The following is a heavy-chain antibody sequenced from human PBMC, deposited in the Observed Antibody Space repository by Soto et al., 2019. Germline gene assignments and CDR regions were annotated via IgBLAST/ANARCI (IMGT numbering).Heavy chain of an antibody. D-gene: IGHD4-17*01. CDR2: ISGSGDST. CDR1: GFTFTNFA. J-gene: IGHJ4*02. Sequence: GGSLRLSCVASGFTFTNFAMTWVRQAPGKGPEWVSTISGSGDSTYYADSVKGRFTISRDNSKNVLFLQMNSLRPEDTATYLCAKDKFGGDYGRYFDYWGQGTLVTVSS. CDR3: AKDKFGGDYGRYFDY. V-gene: IGHV3-23*01.